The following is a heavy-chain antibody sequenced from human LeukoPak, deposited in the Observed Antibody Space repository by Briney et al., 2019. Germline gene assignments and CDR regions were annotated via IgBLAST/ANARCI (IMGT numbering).Heavy chain of an antibody. Sequence: PGGSLRLSCAASGFTFSSYAMNWVRQAPGKGLEWVSAISGSGGSTYYADSVKGRFTISRDNSKNTLYLQMDSLRAEDTALYYCAKDSCDFADYNYFDDWSQGTLVTVSS. D-gene: IGHD4-17*01. V-gene: IGHV3-23*01. J-gene: IGHJ4*02. CDR1: GFTFSSYA. CDR2: ISGSGGST. CDR3: AKDSCDFADYNYFDD.